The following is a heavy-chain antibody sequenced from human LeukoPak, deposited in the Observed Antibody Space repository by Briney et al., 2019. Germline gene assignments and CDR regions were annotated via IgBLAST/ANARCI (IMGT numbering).Heavy chain of an antibody. CDR1: GXXXXXXX. CDR3: ARERYSYGYRGWFDP. CDR2: IYSGGRT. D-gene: IGHD5-18*01. V-gene: IGHV3-66*01. J-gene: IGHJ5*02. Sequence: GGSLRLSCAAXGXXXXXXXXXXXXXAXGXGLEWVSVIYSGGRTXXXXSVKGRFTISRDNSKNKLYLQMNSLRAEDTAVYYCARERYSYGYRGWFDPWGQGTLVTVSS.